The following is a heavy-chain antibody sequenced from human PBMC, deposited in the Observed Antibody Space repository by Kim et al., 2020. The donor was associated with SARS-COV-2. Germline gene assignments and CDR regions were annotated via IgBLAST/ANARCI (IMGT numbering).Heavy chain of an antibody. CDR3: RGGSGLVFDY. D-gene: IGHD6-19*01. V-gene: IGHV3-23*01. Sequence: SKYYADSVKGRFTISRDNSKNTLYLQMNSLRAEDTAVYYCRGGSGLVFDYWGQGTLVTVSS. CDR2: SK. J-gene: IGHJ4*02.